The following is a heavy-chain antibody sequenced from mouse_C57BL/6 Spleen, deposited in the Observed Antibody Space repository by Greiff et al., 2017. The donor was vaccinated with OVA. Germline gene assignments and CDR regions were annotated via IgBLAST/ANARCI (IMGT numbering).Heavy chain of an antibody. J-gene: IGHJ1*03. CDR3: AKDYYGSSYGYFDV. CDR2: INPNYGTT. CDR1: GYSFTDYN. D-gene: IGHD1-1*01. Sequence: LVESGPELVKPGASVKISCKASGYSFTDYNMNWVKQSNGKSLEWIGVINPNYGTTSYNQKFKGKATLTVDQSSSTAYMQLNSLTSEDSAVYYCAKDYYGSSYGYFDVWGTGTTVTVSS. V-gene: IGHV1-39*01.